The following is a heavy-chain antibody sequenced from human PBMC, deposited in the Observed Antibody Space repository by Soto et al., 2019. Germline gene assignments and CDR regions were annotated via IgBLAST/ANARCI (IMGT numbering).Heavy chain of an antibody. CDR1: GFTISNNY. V-gene: IGHV3-53*05. D-gene: IGHD2-2*01. CDR2: IYSAGST. CDR3: AKSRLPGATLYYYYGLDL. Sequence: PGGSLRLSCAASGFTISNNYMSWVRQAPGKGLEWVSVIYSAGSTYYTDSVKGRFTISRDISKNTMYLQTNSLRGEDTAVYYCAKSRLPGATLYYYYGLDLWDQGTTVTVSS. J-gene: IGHJ6*02.